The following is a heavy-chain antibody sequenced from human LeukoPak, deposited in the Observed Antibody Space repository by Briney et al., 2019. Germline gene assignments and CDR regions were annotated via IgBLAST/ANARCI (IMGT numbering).Heavy chain of an antibody. Sequence: PSETLSLTCTVSGGSISSYYWSWIRQPAGKGLEWIGRIYTSGRTNYNPSLKSRVTISVDTSKNQFSLKLSSVTAADTAVYYCARSKGNYDFWSGYPPYYYYYMDVWGKGTTVTVSS. V-gene: IGHV4-4*07. CDR3: ARSKGNYDFWSGYPPYYYYYMDV. CDR2: IYTSGRT. J-gene: IGHJ6*03. CDR1: GGSISSYY. D-gene: IGHD3-3*01.